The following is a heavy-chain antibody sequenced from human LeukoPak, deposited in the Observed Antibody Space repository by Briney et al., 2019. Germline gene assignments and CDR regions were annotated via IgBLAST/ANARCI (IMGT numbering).Heavy chain of an antibody. CDR3: AKGCSDFWSGYYCAFDI. CDR1: GFTFSSYW. V-gene: IGHV3-30*02. Sequence: PGGSLRLSCAASGFTFSSYWMSWIRQAPGKGLEWVAFIRYDGSNKYYADSVKGRFTISRDNSKNTLYLQMNSLRAEDTAVYYCAKGCSDFWSGYYCAFDIWGQGTMVTVSS. D-gene: IGHD3-3*01. J-gene: IGHJ3*02. CDR2: IRYDGSNK.